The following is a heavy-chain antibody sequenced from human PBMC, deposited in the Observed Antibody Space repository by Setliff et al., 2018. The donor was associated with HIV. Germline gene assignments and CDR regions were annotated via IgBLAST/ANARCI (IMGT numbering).Heavy chain of an antibody. CDR2: SRTKTYSYTT. CDR3: VRVISGGAFDI. J-gene: IGHJ3*02. CDR1: GFTFSDHY. V-gene: IGHV3-72*01. Sequence: SLKISCAASGFTFSDHYMDWVRQAPGKGPEWVGRSRTKTYSYTTDYAASVKGRFTISRDDSQNSLYLQMNSLKTEDTAVYYCVRVISGGAFDIRGQGTKVTVSS. D-gene: IGHD2-21*01.